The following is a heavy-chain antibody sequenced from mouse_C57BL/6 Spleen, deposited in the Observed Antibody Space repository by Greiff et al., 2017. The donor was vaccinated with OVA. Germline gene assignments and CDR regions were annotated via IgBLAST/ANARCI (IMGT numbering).Heavy chain of an antibody. CDR3: ARSGDYDDWYFDV. Sequence: VKLQQPGAELVKPGASVKLSCKASGYTFTSYWMHWVKQRPGQGLEWIGMIHPNSGSTNYNEKFKSKATLTVDKSSSTAYMQLSSLTSEDSAVYYCARSGDYDDWYFDVWGTGTTVTVSS. V-gene: IGHV1-64*01. J-gene: IGHJ1*03. CDR2: IHPNSGST. D-gene: IGHD2-4*01. CDR1: GYTFTSYW.